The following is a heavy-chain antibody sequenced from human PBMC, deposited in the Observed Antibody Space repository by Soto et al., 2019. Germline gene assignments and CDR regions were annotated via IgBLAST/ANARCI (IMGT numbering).Heavy chain of an antibody. J-gene: IGHJ3*02. Sequence: QVQLQQWGAGLLKPSETLSLTCAVYGGSFSGYYWSWIRQPPGKGLEWIGEINHSGSTNYNPSLKRRVTISVDTSKNQFSLKLSSVTAADTAVYYCARGRSRYCSGGSCYSGAFDIWGQGTMVTVSS. V-gene: IGHV4-34*01. CDR2: INHSGST. D-gene: IGHD2-15*01. CDR1: GGSFSGYY. CDR3: ARGRSRYCSGGSCYSGAFDI.